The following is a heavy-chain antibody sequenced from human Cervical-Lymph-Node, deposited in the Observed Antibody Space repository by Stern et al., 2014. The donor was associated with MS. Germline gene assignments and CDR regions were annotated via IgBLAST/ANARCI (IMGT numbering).Heavy chain of an antibody. J-gene: IGHJ5*02. V-gene: IGHV1-46*03. CDR1: GFSFTTHY. CDR2: INADSGTT. D-gene: IGHD1-1*01. Sequence: QVQLGQSGAEVKQPGASVNVSCEASGFSFTTHYMHWIRQAPGEGLEWVGMINADSGTTSYARQFQGRVIITRDTSTSTIYMELTGLRSEDTALYFCTRVQRERRALDHFDPWGQGTLVTVSS. CDR3: TRVQRERRALDHFDP.